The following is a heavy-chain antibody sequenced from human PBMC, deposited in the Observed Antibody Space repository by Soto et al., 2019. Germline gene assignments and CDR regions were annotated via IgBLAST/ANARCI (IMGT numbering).Heavy chain of an antibody. CDR2: IDWDDDK. D-gene: IGHD1-1*01. CDR1: GFSLSTSGMC. J-gene: IGHJ6*03. CDR3: ARMLEDCYYYYMDV. Sequence: SGPTLVNPTQTLTLTCTFSGFSLSTSGMCVSWIRQPPGKALEWLARIDWDDDKYYSTSLKTRLTISKDTSKNQVVLTMTNMDPVDTATYYCARMLEDCYYYYMDVWGKGTTVTVSS. V-gene: IGHV2-70*11.